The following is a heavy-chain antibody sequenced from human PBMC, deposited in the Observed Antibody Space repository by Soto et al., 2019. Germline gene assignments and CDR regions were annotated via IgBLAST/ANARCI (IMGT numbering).Heavy chain of an antibody. CDR3: ARGRRQLVLNYYYYYMDV. J-gene: IGHJ6*03. Sequence: QVQLQQWGAGLLKPSETLSLTCAVYGGSFSGYYWSWIRQPPGKGLEWIGEINHSGSTNYNPSLKSRVTISVDTSKNQFSLKLSSVTAADTAVYYCARGRRQLVLNYYYYYMDVWGKGTTVTVSS. V-gene: IGHV4-34*01. CDR2: INHSGST. CDR1: GGSFSGYY. D-gene: IGHD6-6*01.